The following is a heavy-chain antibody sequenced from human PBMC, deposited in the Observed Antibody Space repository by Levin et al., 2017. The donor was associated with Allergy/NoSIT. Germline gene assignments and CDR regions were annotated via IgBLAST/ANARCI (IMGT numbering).Heavy chain of an antibody. CDR2: ISGSGGST. CDR3: AKDLLYYDFWSGYYSVLGYMDV. D-gene: IGHD3-3*01. CDR1: GFTFSSYA. V-gene: IGHV3-23*01. Sequence: GGSLRLSCAASGFTFSSYAMSWVRQAPGKGLEWVSAISGSGGSTYYADSVKGRFTISRDNSKNTLYLQMNSLRAEDTAVYYCAKDLLYYDFWSGYYSVLGYMDVWGKGTTVTVSS. J-gene: IGHJ6*03.